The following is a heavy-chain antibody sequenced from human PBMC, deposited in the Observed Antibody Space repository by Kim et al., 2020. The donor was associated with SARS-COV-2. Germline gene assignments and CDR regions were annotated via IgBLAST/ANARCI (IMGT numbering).Heavy chain of an antibody. J-gene: IGHJ6*02. D-gene: IGHD3-9*01. Sequence: ASVKVSCKASGYTFTSYGISWVRQAPGQGLEWMGWISAYNGNTNYAQKLQGRVTMTTDTSTSTAYMELRSLRSDDTAVYYCARDVMWGYDILTGYYRNYYYGMDVWGQGTTVTVSS. CDR1: GYTFTSYG. CDR2: ISAYNGNT. V-gene: IGHV1-18*01. CDR3: ARDVMWGYDILTGYYRNYYYGMDV.